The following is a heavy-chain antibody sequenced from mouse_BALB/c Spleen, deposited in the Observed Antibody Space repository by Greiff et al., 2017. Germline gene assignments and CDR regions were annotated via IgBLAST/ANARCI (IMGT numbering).Heavy chain of an antibody. CDR2: IYPGDGDT. V-gene: IGHV1-87*01. CDR1: GYTFTSYW. CDR3: ATTFFAY. J-gene: IGHJ3*01. Sequence: QVQLQQSGAELARPGASVKLSCKASGYTFTSYWMQWVKQRPGQGLEWIGAIYPGDGDTRYTQKFKGKATLTADKSSSTAYMQLSSLASEDSAVYYCATTFFAYWGQGTLVTVSA.